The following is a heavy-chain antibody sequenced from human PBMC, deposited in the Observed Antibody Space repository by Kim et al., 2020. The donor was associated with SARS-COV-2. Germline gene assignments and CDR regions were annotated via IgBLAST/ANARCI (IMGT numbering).Heavy chain of an antibody. CDR2: ISYDGSNK. V-gene: IGHV3-30*04. Sequence: GGSLRLSCAASGFTFSSYAMHWVRQAPGKGLEWVAVISYDGSNKYYADSVKGRFTISRDNSKNTLYLQMNSLRAEDTAVYYCSRDYSSGYYLDYWGQGT. CDR3: SRDYSSGYYLDY. D-gene: IGHD3-22*01. CDR1: GFTFSSYA. J-gene: IGHJ4*02.